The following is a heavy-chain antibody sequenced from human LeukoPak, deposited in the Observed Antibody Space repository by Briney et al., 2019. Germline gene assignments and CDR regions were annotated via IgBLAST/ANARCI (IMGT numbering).Heavy chain of an antibody. D-gene: IGHD3-22*01. CDR3: SKESQSYDSLYYFDY. CDR2: ISYEGSNE. Sequence: GGSLRLSCTASGFTFSTYSMNWVRQAPGKGLEWVAVISYEGSNEYYADSVKGRFTISRDNSKNRLYLQMNSLRVEDTAVYYCSKESQSYDSLYYFDYWGQGTLVTVSS. V-gene: IGHV3-30*18. J-gene: IGHJ4*02. CDR1: GFTFSTYS.